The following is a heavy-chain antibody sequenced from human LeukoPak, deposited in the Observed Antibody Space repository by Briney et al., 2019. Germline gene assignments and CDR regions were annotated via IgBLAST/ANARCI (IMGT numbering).Heavy chain of an antibody. D-gene: IGHD1-7*01. CDR3: ARVTGTTPTPYYYYMDV. CDR2: INHSGST. V-gene: IGHV4-34*01. J-gene: IGHJ6*03. Sequence: SETLSLTCAVHGGSFSGYYWSWIRQPPGKGLEWIGEINHSGSTNYNPSLKSRVTISVDTSKNQFSLKLSSVTAADTAVYYCARVTGTTPTPYYYYMDVWGKGTTVTVSS. CDR1: GGSFSGYY.